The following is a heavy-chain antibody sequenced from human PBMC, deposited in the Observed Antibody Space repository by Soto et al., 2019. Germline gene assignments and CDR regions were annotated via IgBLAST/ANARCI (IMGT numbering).Heavy chain of an antibody. Sequence: EVQLVESGGGLVQPGGSLRLTCAASGFPFSNSWMSWVRQAPGKGLVWVSRINGDGSSTNYADSVKGRFTISRDNAMKTLHLQINSLGNDDTGGYYRVRDFRWGQGTLVTVSS. V-gene: IGHV3-74*01. CDR3: VRDFR. CDR2: INGDGSST. J-gene: IGHJ4*02. CDR1: GFPFSNSW.